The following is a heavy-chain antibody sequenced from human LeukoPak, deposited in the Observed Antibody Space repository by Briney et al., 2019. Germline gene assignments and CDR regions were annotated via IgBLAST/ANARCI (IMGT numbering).Heavy chain of an antibody. Sequence: GASVTVSCKASGGTFSSYAISWVRQAPGQGLEWMGGITPIFGTANYAQKFQGRVTITADESTSTAYMELSSLRSEDTAVYYCAKGAAAGTYNWFDPWGQGTLVTVSS. CDR3: AKGAAAGTYNWFDP. V-gene: IGHV1-69*01. J-gene: IGHJ5*02. CDR1: GGTFSSYA. CDR2: ITPIFGTA. D-gene: IGHD6-13*01.